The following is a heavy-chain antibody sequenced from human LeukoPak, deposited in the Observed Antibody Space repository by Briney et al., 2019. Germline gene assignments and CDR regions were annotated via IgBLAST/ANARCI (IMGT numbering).Heavy chain of an antibody. CDR1: GGTLSSYA. J-gene: IGHJ3*02. D-gene: IGHD6-19*01. V-gene: IGHV1-69*13. Sequence: SVKVSCKASGGTLSSYAISWVRQAPGQGLEWMGGIIPIFGTANYAQKFQGRVTITADESTSTAYMELSSLRSEDTAVYYCASRRDSSGSHAFDIWGQGTMVTVSS. CDR2: IIPIFGTA. CDR3: ASRRDSSGSHAFDI.